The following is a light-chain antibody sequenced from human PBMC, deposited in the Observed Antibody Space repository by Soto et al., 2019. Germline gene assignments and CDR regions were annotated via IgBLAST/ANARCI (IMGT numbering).Light chain of an antibody. CDR3: LVWDSRSEHYV. J-gene: IGLJ1*01. V-gene: IGLV3-21*02. CDR1: NVGSKS. Sequence: SYELTQSPSLSVAPGQTVSITCGGDNVGSKSVHWYQEQPGHASVLVVYEDSDRRSGICERFSGSNSGNTVILTITRVEAGDEADYHCLVWDSRSEHYVFGTGTKV. CDR2: EDS.